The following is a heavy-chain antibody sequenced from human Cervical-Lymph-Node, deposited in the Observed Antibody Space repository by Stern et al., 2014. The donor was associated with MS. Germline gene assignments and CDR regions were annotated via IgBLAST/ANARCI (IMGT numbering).Heavy chain of an antibody. J-gene: IGHJ4*02. CDR2: ISHDGNEK. CDR3: AREGEKASTTAFDS. V-gene: IGHV3-30*01. D-gene: IGHD3-16*01. CDR1: GFTFRNYA. Sequence: DQLVESGGGAVQPGKSLRLSCAASGFTFRNYAMHWVRQAPGKGLEWVAVISHDGNEKYYADSLRGRFTISRDNSRNTLYLQMNSLGADDTAVYYCAREGEKASTTAFDSWGQGTRVTVS.